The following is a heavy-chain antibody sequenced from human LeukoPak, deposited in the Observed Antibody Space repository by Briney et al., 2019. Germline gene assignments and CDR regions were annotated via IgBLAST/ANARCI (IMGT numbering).Heavy chain of an antibody. CDR3: ARDMRPSGSYRGRKRFDP. V-gene: IGHV6-1*01. CDR2: TYYRSKWYN. CDR1: GDSVSSNSAA. D-gene: IGHD1-26*01. J-gene: IGHJ5*02. Sequence: SQTLSLTCAISGDSVSSNSAAWNWIRQSPSRGLEWLGRTYYRSKWYNDYAVSVKSRITINPDTSKNQFSLKLSSVTAADTAVYYCARDMRPSGSYRGRKRFDPWGQGTLVTVSS.